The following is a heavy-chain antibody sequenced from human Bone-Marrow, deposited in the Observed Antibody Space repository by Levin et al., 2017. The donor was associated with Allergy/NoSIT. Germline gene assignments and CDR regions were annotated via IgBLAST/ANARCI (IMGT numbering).Heavy chain of an antibody. CDR1: GFIFDYS. V-gene: IGHV3-9*01. J-gene: IGHJ4*02. CDR3: AVSTGSFYSVFEY. CDR2: ISANRDIL. Sequence: PGGSLRLSCVISGFIFDYSMHWVRQTAGGGLEWVSGISANRDILDYADSVKGRFNIFRDKAKKSLFLQMDNLRPEDSALYYCAVSTGSFYSVFEYWGQGTLVSVSS. D-gene: IGHD2/OR15-2a*01.